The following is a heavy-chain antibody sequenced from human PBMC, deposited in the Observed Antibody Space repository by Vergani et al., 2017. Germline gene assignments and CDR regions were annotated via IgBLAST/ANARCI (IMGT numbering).Heavy chain of an antibody. J-gene: IGHJ6*04. V-gene: IGHV3-23*04. CDR1: GFTFSSYS. CDR2: ISGSGGST. CDR3: AKGTARNSGYSYLYFYHARDV. Sequence: EVQLVESGGGLVKPGGSLRLSCAASGFTFSSYSMNWVRQAPGKGLEWVSGISGSGGSTYYAGSVKGRFTISRSSSKNTLYLQMKSLSAGDTAVYHCAKGTARNSGYSYLYFYHARDVWGKGTTVTVSS. D-gene: IGHD5-12*01.